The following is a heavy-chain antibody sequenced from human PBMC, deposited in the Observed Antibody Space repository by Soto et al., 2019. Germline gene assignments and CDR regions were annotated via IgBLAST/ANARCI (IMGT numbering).Heavy chain of an antibody. CDR1: GFIFTDYG. J-gene: IGHJ4*02. Sequence: EVQLVESGGGLVQPGGSLRLSCAASGFIFTDYGIHWVRQAPGKGLVWVSRIKSDESTTNYADSVWGRLTISRDNAKNTVYLQINSLRAEDTAVYYCARGARNYYYFDYWGQGTLVTVSS. CDR2: IKSDESTT. V-gene: IGHV3-74*01. CDR3: ARGARNYYYFDY. D-gene: IGHD3-10*01.